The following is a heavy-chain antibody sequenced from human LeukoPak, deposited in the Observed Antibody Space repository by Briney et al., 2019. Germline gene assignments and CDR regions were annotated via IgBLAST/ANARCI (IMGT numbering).Heavy chain of an antibody. V-gene: IGHV3-21*01. CDR2: ISSSSSYI. CDR3: ARTSGSYRNFDY. CDR1: GFTFSSYS. J-gene: IGHJ4*02. D-gene: IGHD1-26*01. Sequence: GGSLRLSCAASGFTFSSYSMNWVRQAPGKGLEWVSFISSSSSYIYYADSVKGRFTISRDNAKNSLYLQMNSLRAEDTAVYYCARTSGSYRNFDYWGQGTLVTVSS.